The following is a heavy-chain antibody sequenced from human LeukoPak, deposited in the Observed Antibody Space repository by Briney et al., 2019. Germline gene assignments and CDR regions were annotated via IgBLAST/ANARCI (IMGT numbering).Heavy chain of an antibody. Sequence: SETLSLTCTVSGGSISSYYWSWIRQPAGKGLEWIGRIYTSGSTNYNPSLKSRVTMSVDTSKNQFSLKLSSVTAADTAVYYCASRRVTSTWLVGDKYYYYMDVWGKGTTVTVSS. CDR1: GGSISSYY. CDR3: ASRRVTSTWLVGDKYYYYMDV. J-gene: IGHJ6*03. V-gene: IGHV4-4*07. CDR2: IYTSGST. D-gene: IGHD6-19*01.